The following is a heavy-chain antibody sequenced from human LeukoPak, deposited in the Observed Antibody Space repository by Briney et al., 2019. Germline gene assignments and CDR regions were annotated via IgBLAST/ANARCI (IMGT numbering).Heavy chain of an antibody. CDR1: AFIFSGHW. CDR2: IKQDGSEK. CDR3: VRESVSGNFDY. V-gene: IGHV3-7*03. J-gene: IGHJ4*02. Sequence: GGSLRLSCEGSAFIFSGHWMSWVRQAPGEGLEWMASIKQDGSEKYSVDSVKGRFTISRDNAKNSLYLQMNSLRVEDTAVYYCVRESVSGNFDYWGQGTLVTVSS. D-gene: IGHD3-10*01.